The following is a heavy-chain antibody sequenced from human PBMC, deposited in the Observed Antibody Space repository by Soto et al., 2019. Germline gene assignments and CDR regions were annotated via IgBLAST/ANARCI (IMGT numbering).Heavy chain of an antibody. CDR3: ARDRYCSSTSCYESYYYYGMDV. CDR1: GDSVSSNSAA. J-gene: IGHJ6*02. D-gene: IGHD2-2*01. V-gene: IGHV6-1*01. CDR2: TYYRSKWYN. Sequence: SQTLSLPCAISGDSVSSNSAAWNWIRQSPSRGLEWLGRTYYRSKWYNDYAVSVKSRITINPDTSKNQFSLQLNSVTPEDTAVYYCARDRYCSSTSCYESYYYYGMDVWGQGTTVTVSS.